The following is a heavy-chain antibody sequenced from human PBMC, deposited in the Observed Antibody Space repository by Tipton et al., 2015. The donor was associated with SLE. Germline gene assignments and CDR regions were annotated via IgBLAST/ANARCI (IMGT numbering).Heavy chain of an antibody. J-gene: IGHJ3*02. D-gene: IGHD4-17*01. CDR2: IFKTAII. V-gene: IGHV4-61*08. Sequence: LRLSCTVSGDSFTNDAHYWGWVRQPPGKGLEWVGYIFKTAIISYSPSLKSRVTISVDTSKNQFSLTLSSVTAADTALYYCARANDAEYGGAFDIWGQGTVVTVSS. CDR1: GDSFTNDAHY. CDR3: ARANDAEYGGAFDI.